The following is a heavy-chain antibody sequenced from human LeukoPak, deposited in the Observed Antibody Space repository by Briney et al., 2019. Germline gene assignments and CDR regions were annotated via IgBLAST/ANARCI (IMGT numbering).Heavy chain of an antibody. CDR2: IIPIFGTA. J-gene: IGHJ4*02. D-gene: IGHD6-13*01. CDR3: ARVGASSSWLFDY. Sequence: GASVKVSCKASGGTFSSYAISWVRQAPGQGLEWMGGIIPIFGTANYAQKFQGRVTITADKSTSTAYMELSSLRSEDTAVYYCARVGASSSWLFDYWGQGTLVTVSS. V-gene: IGHV1-69*06. CDR1: GGTFSSYA.